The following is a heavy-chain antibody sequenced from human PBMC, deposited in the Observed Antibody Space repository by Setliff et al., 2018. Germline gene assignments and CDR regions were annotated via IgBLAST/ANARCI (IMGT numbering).Heavy chain of an antibody. D-gene: IGHD6-13*01. Sequence: GASVKVSCKVSGYNLIEVSMHWVRQAPGKGLEWMGGFDPEDGETIYAQKFQGRVTITADESTSTAYMELSSLRSEDTAVYYCARVQQLGTFDYWGQGTLVTVSS. CDR1: GYNLIEVS. CDR3: ARVQQLGTFDY. CDR2: FDPEDGET. V-gene: IGHV1-24*01. J-gene: IGHJ4*02.